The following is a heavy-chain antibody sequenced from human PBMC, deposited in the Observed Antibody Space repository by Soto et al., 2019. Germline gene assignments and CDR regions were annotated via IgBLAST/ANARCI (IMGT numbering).Heavy chain of an antibody. CDR3: ARDPITMIGIDY. J-gene: IGHJ4*02. Sequence: DSVQVSCKASGYTFTGYYMHWVRQAPGQGLEWMGWINPNSGGTNYAQKFQGRVTMTRDTSISTAYMELSRLRSDDTAVYYCARDPITMIGIDYWGQGTLVTVYS. V-gene: IGHV1-2*02. CDR2: INPNSGGT. CDR1: GYTFTGYY. D-gene: IGHD3-22*01.